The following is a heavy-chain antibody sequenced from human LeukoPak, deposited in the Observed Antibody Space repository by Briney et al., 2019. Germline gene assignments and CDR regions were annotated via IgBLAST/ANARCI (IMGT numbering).Heavy chain of an antibody. CDR3: AREGLSSGFRWFDP. D-gene: IGHD6-19*01. V-gene: IGHV1-2*02. J-gene: IGHJ5*02. CDR2: INPNSGGT. CDR1: GYTFTGYY. Sequence: ASVTVSCKASGYTFTGYYMHWVRQAPGQGLEWMGWINPNSGGTNYAQKFQGRVTMTRDTSISTAYMELRSLRSDDTAMYYCAREGLSSGFRWFDPWGQGTLVTVSS.